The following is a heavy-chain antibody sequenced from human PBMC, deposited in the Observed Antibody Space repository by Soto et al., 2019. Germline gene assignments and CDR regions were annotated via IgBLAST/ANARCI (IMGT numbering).Heavy chain of an antibody. V-gene: IGHV4-34*01. CDR3: AGYYITFFDY. Sequence: SETLSLTCAVFGGSSSGYYWSWTRQPPGKGLEWSGEIKHSGSTNYNPSLKSRVTISVDTSKNQFSLKLSSVTAAETTVYYCAGYYITFFDYWGQGTLVTVSS. D-gene: IGHD3-3*01. CDR2: IKHSGST. J-gene: IGHJ4*02. CDR1: GGSSSGYY.